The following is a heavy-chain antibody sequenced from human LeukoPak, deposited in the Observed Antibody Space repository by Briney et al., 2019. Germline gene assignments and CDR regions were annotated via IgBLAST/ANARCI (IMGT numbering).Heavy chain of an antibody. Sequence: PSETLSLTCAVYGGSFSGYYWSWIRQPPGKGLEWIGEINHSGSTNYNPSLKSRVTISVDTSKDQFFLKLSSVTAADTAMYYCARVRDWFDPWGQGTLVTVSS. V-gene: IGHV4-34*01. J-gene: IGHJ5*02. CDR2: INHSGST. CDR3: ARVRDWFDP. CDR1: GGSFSGYY. D-gene: IGHD4/OR15-4a*01.